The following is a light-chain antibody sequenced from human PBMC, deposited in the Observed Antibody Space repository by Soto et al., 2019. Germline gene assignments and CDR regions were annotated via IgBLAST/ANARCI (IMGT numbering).Light chain of an antibody. J-gene: IGLJ2*01. Sequence: QAVVTQAPSASGTPGQRVTISCSGRSSNIGNNIVNWYQQLPGTAPKLLIYGDNQRPSGVPDRFSGSKSGTSASLAISGLQSEDEADYYCAAWDDSLTSVVFGGGTKVTVL. CDR2: GDN. V-gene: IGLV1-44*01. CDR1: SSNIGNNI. CDR3: AAWDDSLTSVV.